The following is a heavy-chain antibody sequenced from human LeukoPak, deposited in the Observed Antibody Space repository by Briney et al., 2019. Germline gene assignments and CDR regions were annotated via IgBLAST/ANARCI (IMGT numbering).Heavy chain of an antibody. Sequence: GESLKLSCMVSGYTFINYNIGWVRQMPGKGLEWLGIIYPGDSDTRYSPSFQGQVTISADKSTSTTYLQWSSLKTSDTAIYYCVSPSSGWTSRLDYWGQGTLVTVSS. CDR1: GYTFINYN. CDR3: VSPSSGWTSRLDY. CDR2: IYPGDSDT. V-gene: IGHV5-51*03. D-gene: IGHD6-19*01. J-gene: IGHJ4*02.